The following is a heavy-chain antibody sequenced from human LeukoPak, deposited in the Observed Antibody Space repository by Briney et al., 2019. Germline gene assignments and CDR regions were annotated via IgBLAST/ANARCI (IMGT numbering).Heavy chain of an antibody. CDR3: TRDLASGGWYFLGVSYYYLDF. Sequence: GGSVRLSCTAPGFTFGDYAMSWFRQAPGKGLEWVGFIRSKAYGGTTEYAASVKGRFTISRDDSKSIAYLQMNSLKTEDTAVNYCTRDLASGGWYFLGVSYYYLDFWGKGTTVTVSS. V-gene: IGHV3-49*03. J-gene: IGHJ6*03. CDR1: GFTFGDYA. CDR2: IRSKAYGGTT. D-gene: IGHD6-19*01.